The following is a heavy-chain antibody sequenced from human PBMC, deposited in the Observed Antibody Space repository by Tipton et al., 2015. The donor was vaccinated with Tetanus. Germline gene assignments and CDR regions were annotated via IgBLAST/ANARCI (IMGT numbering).Heavy chain of an antibody. D-gene: IGHD1-26*01. Sequence: LRLSCTVSGGSISRGGYYWSWIRQHPGKGLEWIGDIYYSGSTYYNPSLKSRVTISVDTSKNQFSLKLNSVTAADTAVYYCARDQARGARGWNYFAFWGQGPLVTVSS. CDR1: GGSISRGGYY. CDR2: IYYSGST. CDR3: ARDQARGARGWNYFAF. V-gene: IGHV4-31*02. J-gene: IGHJ4*02.